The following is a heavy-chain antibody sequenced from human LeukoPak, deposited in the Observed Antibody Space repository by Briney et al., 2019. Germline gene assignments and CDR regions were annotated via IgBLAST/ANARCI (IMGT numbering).Heavy chain of an antibody. Sequence: NPSETLTLTCAASGGSISSSNWWSWVRQPPGKGLEWIGEIYHSGSTNYNPSLKSRVTISVDKSKNQFSLKLSSVTAADTAVYYCARVWFGDKIKDYFDYWGQGTLVTVSS. CDR2: IYHSGST. D-gene: IGHD3-10*01. V-gene: IGHV4-4*02. CDR1: GGSISSSNW. CDR3: ARVWFGDKIKDYFDY. J-gene: IGHJ4*02.